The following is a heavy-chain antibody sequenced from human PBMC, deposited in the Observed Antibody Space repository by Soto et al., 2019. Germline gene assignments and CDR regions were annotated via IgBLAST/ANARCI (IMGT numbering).Heavy chain of an antibody. CDR3: AKATATGGGAFEI. J-gene: IGHJ3*02. CDR1: GFICSSYD. V-gene: IGHV3-23*01. D-gene: IGHD2-8*02. Sequence: GGSLRLSCGVSGFICSSYDMSWVRQAPGKGLEWVSTILVGGSTHYEDSVRGRFTISRDTSKNTVYLQMNSLTAGDTAVYYCAKATATGGGAFEICGQGTMVTVSS. CDR2: ILVGGST.